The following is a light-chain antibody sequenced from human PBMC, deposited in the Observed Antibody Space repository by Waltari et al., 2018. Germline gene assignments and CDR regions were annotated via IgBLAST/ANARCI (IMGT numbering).Light chain of an antibody. CDR3: QSYDRSLSGWV. CDR1: SSNIEAGYD. Sequence: QSALTQPPSVSGAPGQRVTISCTGSSSNIEAGYDVHWYQHLPGTAPKLLIDDNINRASGGPDRMSGSKSGTSASLAITGLQAGDEAEDYCQSYDRSLSGWVFGGGTKLTVL. J-gene: IGLJ3*02. V-gene: IGLV1-40*01. CDR2: DNI.